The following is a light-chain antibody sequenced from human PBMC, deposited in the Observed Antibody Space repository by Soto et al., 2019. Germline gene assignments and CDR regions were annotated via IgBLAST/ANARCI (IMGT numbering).Light chain of an antibody. CDR2: GAS. J-gene: IGKJ3*01. CDR3: QQYNPWPPHSES. V-gene: IGKV3D-15*01. Sequence: EVVMTQSPATLSVSPGERATLSSRASQTVSNILAWYQQKPGQAPRLLIYGASTRATGVPARFSGSGSGTEFTLTINSLQSEEFAVYYCQQYNPWPPHSESVGPGTIVEIK. CDR1: QTVSNI.